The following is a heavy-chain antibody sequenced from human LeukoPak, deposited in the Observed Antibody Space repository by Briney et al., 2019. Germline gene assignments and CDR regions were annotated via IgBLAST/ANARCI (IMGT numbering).Heavy chain of an antibody. Sequence: GGSLRLSCAASGFSVSGNYISWVRQAPGQGLEWVSVTYGGGSTYYADSVKGRFTISRDNSKNTLLLQMNSLRAEDTAVYYCARGGRDAFDIWGQGTMVTVSS. V-gene: IGHV3-53*01. CDR1: GFSVSGNY. CDR3: ARGGRDAFDI. J-gene: IGHJ3*02. CDR2: TYGGGST.